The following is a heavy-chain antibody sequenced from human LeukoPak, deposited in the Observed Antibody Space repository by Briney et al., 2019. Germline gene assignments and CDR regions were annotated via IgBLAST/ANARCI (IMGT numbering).Heavy chain of an antibody. J-gene: IGHJ4*02. D-gene: IGHD1-26*01. CDR2: ISSSSSYI. Sequence: GSLRLSCAASGFTFSSYSMNWVRQAPGKGLEWVSSISSSSSYIYYADSVKGRFTISKDNAKNSLYLQMNSLRAEDTAVYYCARGPYSGSSFDYWGQGTLVTVSS. CDR3: ARGPYSGSSFDY. CDR1: GFTFSSYS. V-gene: IGHV3-21*01.